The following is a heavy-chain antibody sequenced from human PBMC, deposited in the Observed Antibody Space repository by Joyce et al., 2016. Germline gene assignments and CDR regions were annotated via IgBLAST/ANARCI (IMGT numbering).Heavy chain of an antibody. CDR3: ASGFNFKGRSFFDY. CDR1: GASVSSGGYS. J-gene: IGHJ4*02. V-gene: IGHV4-30-2*01. D-gene: IGHD3-10*01. CDR2: IYPNEST. Sequence: QLQLQESGSGLVKPSQTLSLTCAVSGASVSSGGYSWSWIRQPPGKGLEWIGYIYPNESTYYNPSLKSRVTISVDRSKNQFSLKLASVTAADTAVYYCASGFNFKGRSFFDYWGQGALVTVSS.